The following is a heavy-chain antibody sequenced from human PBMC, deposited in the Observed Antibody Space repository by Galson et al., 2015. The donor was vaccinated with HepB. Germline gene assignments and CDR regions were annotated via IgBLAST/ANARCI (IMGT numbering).Heavy chain of an antibody. J-gene: IGHJ6*03. CDR3: ARDRGMGYYMDV. V-gene: IGHV3-23*01. Sequence: SLRLSCAASGFTFSTYAMSWVRQAPGKGLEWVSVISASGGSTHYADSVKGRFTISRDNSKNTLCLQMNSLRAEDTAVYFCARDRGMGYYMDVWGTGTTVTVSS. CDR2: ISASGGST. CDR1: GFTFSTYA. D-gene: IGHD3-10*01.